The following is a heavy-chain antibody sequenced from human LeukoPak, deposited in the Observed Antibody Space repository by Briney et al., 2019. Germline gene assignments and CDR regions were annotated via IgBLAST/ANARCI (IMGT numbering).Heavy chain of an antibody. CDR1: GAPTSSSRYY. D-gene: IGHD1-26*01. CDR3: ARAATRNYPETIAHFDY. V-gene: IGHV4-39*07. Sequence: ETLSLTCTVPGAPTSSSRYYGGWIRQPPGKGLEWIGSIYYSGSTYYNPSLKSRVTISVDTSKNQFSLKLSSVTAADTAVYYCARAATRNYPETIAHFDYWGPATLVTASS. CDR2: IYYSGST. J-gene: IGHJ4*02.